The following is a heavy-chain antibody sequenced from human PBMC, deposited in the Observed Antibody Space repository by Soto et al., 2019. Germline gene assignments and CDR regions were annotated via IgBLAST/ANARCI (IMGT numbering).Heavy chain of an antibody. D-gene: IGHD6-19*01. J-gene: IGHJ4*02. CDR2: IWYDGSNK. Sequence: QVQLVESGGGVVQPGRSLSLSCAASGFTFSSYGMQWVRQAPGKGLEWVAVIWYDGSNKYYADSVKGRFTISRDNSKNTLYLQMNSLRAEDTAVYYCAMDFAVAPQPRQFDYWGQGTLVTVSS. CDR1: GFTFSSYG. V-gene: IGHV3-33*01. CDR3: AMDFAVAPQPRQFDY.